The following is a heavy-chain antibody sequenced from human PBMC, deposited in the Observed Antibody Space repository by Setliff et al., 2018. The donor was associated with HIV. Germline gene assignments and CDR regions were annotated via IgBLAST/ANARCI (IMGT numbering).Heavy chain of an antibody. V-gene: IGHV3-43*01. J-gene: IGHJ6*03. CDR1: GFIFEDYA. Sequence: GGSLRLSCAASGFIFEDYAMHWVRQVPGKGLEWVALISWDGATTNYADSVKGRFTISRDSSKNSLYLQMNSLRTEDTALYYCAKEGGSERMPFFYYYMDVWGKGTTVTVS. CDR3: AKEGGSERMPFFYYYMDV. D-gene: IGHD3-10*01. CDR2: ISWDGATT.